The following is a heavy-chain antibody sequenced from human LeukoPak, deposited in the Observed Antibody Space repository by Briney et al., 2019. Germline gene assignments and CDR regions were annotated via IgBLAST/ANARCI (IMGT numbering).Heavy chain of an antibody. CDR3: ARDNGYAKGDY. CDR2: IYYSGST. Sequence: PSETLSLTCAVYGGSFSGYYWSWIRQPPGKGLEWIGYIYYSGSTYYNPSLKSRVTISVDTSRDQISLKLSSVTAADTAVYYCARDNGYAKGDYWGQGTLVTVSS. V-gene: IGHV4-34*09. J-gene: IGHJ4*02. CDR1: GGSFSGYY. D-gene: IGHD3-16*01.